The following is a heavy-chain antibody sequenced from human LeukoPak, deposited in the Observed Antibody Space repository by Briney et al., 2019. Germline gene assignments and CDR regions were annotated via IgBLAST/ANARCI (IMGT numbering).Heavy chain of an antibody. CDR1: GYTFTSYD. D-gene: IGHD2-21*01. CDR2: LNLNSGDT. Sequence: ASLKVSCKASGYTFTSYDINWVRQAPGQGLEWMGCLNLNSGDTGFAQRFQGRLTMTRDTSINTAYMELSSLSSEYTAVYYCARGLYCCRYFDYWGQGTLVTVSS. J-gene: IGHJ4*02. CDR3: ARGLYCCRYFDY. V-gene: IGHV1-8*01.